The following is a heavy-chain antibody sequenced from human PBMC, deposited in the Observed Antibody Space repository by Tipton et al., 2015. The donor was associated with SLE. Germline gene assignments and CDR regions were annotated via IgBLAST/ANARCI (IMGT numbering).Heavy chain of an antibody. D-gene: IGHD2-21*01. CDR3: ARGWGSFDS. Sequence: SLRLSCAASGFTVSSPYMMWVRQAPGKGLEWVSVIYSGVTTDYANSVKGRFTISRDNSKNTVHLQMNSLRGEDTAVYYCARGWGSFDSWGQGTVVTVSS. J-gene: IGHJ4*02. CDR2: IYSGVTT. CDR1: GFTVSSPY. V-gene: IGHV3-66*01.